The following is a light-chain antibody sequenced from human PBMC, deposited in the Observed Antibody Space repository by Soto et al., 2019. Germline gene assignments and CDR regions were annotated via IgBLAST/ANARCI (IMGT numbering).Light chain of an antibody. Sequence: QSALTQPASVSGSPGQSITISCTGTSSDVGSYNLVSWYQQHPGKAPKLMIYEVSKRPSGVSNRFSGSKSGNTASLTISGLQAEDEADYYCCSYAGSSTFAFGGGTKLT. CDR3: CSYAGSSTFA. J-gene: IGLJ2*01. V-gene: IGLV2-23*02. CDR2: EVS. CDR1: SSDVGSYNL.